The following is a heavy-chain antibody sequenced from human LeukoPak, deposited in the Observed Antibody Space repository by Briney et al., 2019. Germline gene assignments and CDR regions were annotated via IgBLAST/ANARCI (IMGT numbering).Heavy chain of an antibody. D-gene: IGHD3-22*01. J-gene: IGHJ4*02. CDR3: ANHYYDSSGYYYAYYFDY. V-gene: IGHV4-39*01. Sequence: SETLSLTCTVSGGSIRSSYYYWGWIRQPPGKGLEWIGSIYDSGSTYYNPSLKSRVTISVDTSKNQFSLKLSSVTAADTAVYYCANHYYDSSGYYYAYYFDYWGQGTLVTVSS. CDR1: GGSIRSSYYY. CDR2: IYDSGST.